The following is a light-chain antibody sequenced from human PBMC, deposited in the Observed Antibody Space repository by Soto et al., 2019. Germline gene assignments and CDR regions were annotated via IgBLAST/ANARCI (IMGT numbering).Light chain of an antibody. CDR1: SSDVGGYNY. CDR3: SSYTTSSTLGV. CDR2: DVN. V-gene: IGLV2-14*03. J-gene: IGLJ1*01. Sequence: SALTQPASVSGSPGQSITISCTGTSSDVGGYNYVSWYQQHPGKAPKLMIYDVNNRPSGVSNRFSGSKSGNTASLTISGLQAEDEADYYCSSYTTSSTLGVFGTGTKLTVL.